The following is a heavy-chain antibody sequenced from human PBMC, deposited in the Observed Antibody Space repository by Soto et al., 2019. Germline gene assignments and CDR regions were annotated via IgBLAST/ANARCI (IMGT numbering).Heavy chain of an antibody. J-gene: IGHJ4*02. CDR2: IYYSGST. CDR1: GGSTSSGGYY. CDR3: ARAPGMIWPFDY. D-gene: IGHD3-22*01. Sequence: TLSLTCTVSGGSTSSGGYYWSWIRQHPGKGLEWIGYIYYSGSTYYNPSLKSRVTISVDTSKNQFSLKLSSVTAADTAVYYCARAPGMIWPFDYWGQGTLVTVSS. V-gene: IGHV4-31*03.